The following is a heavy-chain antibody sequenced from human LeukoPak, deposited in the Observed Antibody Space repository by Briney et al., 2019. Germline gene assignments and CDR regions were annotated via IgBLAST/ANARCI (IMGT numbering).Heavy chain of an antibody. CDR3: ARLDSSGPYGAFDI. D-gene: IGHD3-22*01. CDR1: GHTFTSYY. J-gene: IGHJ3*02. CDR2: INPSGGST. V-gene: IGHV1-46*01. Sequence: ASVKVSCKASGHTFTSYYMHWVRQAPGQGLEWMGLINPSGGSTSYAQKFQGRVTMTRDMSTSTVYMELSSLRSEDTAVYYCARLDSSGPYGAFDIWGQGTMVTVSS.